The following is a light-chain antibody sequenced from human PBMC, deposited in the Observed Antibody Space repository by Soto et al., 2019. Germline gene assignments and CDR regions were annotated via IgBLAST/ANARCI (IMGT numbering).Light chain of an antibody. Sequence: SVLTQPASVSRSPGQSSSISCTRTSSDVGSYNYVSWYQHHPGKVPKLMIYDVSSRPSGVSNRFSGSKSGNTASLTISGLQTEDEADYYCSSYTTSETRVFGTGTKVTVL. CDR1: SSDVGSYNY. CDR3: SSYTTSETRV. V-gene: IGLV2-14*03. CDR2: DVS. J-gene: IGLJ1*01.